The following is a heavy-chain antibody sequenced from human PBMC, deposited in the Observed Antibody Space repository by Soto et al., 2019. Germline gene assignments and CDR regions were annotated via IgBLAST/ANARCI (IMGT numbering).Heavy chain of an antibody. V-gene: IGHV6-1*01. CDR3: ARVRAWGYCSSTSCYTFYYYGMDV. J-gene: IGHJ6*02. CDR1: GDGVSSNSAA. D-gene: IGHD2-2*02. Sequence: SQTLSLTCALSGDGVSSNSAAWNWIRQSPSRGLEWLGRTYYRSKWYNDYAVSVKSRITINPDTSKNQFSLQLNSVTPEDTAVYYCARVRAWGYCSSTSCYTFYYYGMDVWGQGTTVTVSS. CDR2: TYYRSKWYN.